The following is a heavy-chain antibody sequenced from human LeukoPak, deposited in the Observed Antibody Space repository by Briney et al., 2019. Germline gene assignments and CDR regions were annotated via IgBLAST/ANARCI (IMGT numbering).Heavy chain of an antibody. D-gene: IGHD6-19*01. CDR1: GFTFSSYG. CDR3: AKPAISSRGWYYDY. Sequence: GGSLRLSCAASGFTFSSYGMHWVRQAPGRGLEWVAFIRYDGSNKYYADSVKGRFTISRDNSKNTLYLQMNSLRAEDTAVYYCAKPAISSRGWYYDYWGQGTPVTVSS. CDR2: IRYDGSNK. V-gene: IGHV3-30*02. J-gene: IGHJ4*02.